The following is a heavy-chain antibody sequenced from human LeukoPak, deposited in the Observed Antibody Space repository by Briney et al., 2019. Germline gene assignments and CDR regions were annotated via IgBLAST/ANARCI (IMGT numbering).Heavy chain of an antibody. CDR3: ARAREYYDILTGTFDY. CDR2: IYHSGNP. J-gene: IGHJ4*02. V-gene: IGHV4-38-2*02. CDR1: GYPISSGYY. D-gene: IGHD3-9*01. Sequence: SETLSLTCTVSGYPISSGYYWGWIRQPPGKGLEWLGGIYHSGNPYYNPSLESRVIISVDTSKNQFSLKLSSVTDADTAVYYCARAREYYDILTGTFDYWGQGTLVTVSS.